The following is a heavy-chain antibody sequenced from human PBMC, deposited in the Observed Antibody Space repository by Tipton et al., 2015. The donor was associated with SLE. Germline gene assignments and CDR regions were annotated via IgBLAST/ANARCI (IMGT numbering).Heavy chain of an antibody. V-gene: IGHV4-39*06. Sequence: TLSLTCTVSGGSISSSSYYWGWIRQPPGKGLEWIGSIYYSGSTYYNPSLKSRFTISVDTSKNQFPLKLSSVTAADTAVYYCARQWVDSSSSGDSWGQGTLVTVSS. J-gene: IGHJ4*02. CDR1: GGSISSSSYY. CDR3: ARQWVDSSSSGDS. CDR2: IYYSGST. D-gene: IGHD6-6*01.